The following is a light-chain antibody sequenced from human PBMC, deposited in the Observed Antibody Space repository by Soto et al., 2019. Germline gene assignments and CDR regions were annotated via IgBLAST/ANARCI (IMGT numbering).Light chain of an antibody. CDR2: GAS. Sequence: EIVLTQSPGTLSLSPGERATLSCRASQTLSNSFIAWYQQKPGQAPRLLIYGASTGATGIPARFSGSGSGTEFTLTISSLQSEDFAVYYCQQYNNRGTFGQGTKVDIK. CDR3: QQYNNRGT. J-gene: IGKJ1*01. V-gene: IGKV3-15*01. CDR1: QTLSNS.